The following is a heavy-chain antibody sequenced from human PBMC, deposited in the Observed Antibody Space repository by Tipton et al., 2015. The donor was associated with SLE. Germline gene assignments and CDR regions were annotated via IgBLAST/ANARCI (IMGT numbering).Heavy chain of an antibody. V-gene: IGHV4-59*01. CDR1: GGSISSYY. D-gene: IGHD4-17*01. J-gene: IGHJ6*02. CDR3: ARGAGYGDYAWGSRCMDV. Sequence: LRLSCTVSGGSISSYYWNWIRQPPGNGLEWIGNIYYSGSTNYNPSLKSRVTISVDTSKNQLSLKLSSVTAADTAVYYCARGAGYGDYAWGSRCMDVWGQGTTVTVSS. CDR2: IYYSGST.